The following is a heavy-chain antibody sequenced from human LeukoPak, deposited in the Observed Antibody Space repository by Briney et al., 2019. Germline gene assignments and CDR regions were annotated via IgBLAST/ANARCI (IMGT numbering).Heavy chain of an antibody. CDR3: ARGGIAARRFDP. D-gene: IGHD6-6*01. Sequence: PSETLSLTCAVYGGSFSGYYWSWIRQPPGKGLEWIGEINHSGSTNYNPSLKCRVTISVDTSKNQFSLKLSSVTAADTAVYYCARGGIAARRFDPWGQGTLVTVSS. CDR1: GGSFSGYY. CDR2: INHSGST. V-gene: IGHV4-34*01. J-gene: IGHJ5*02.